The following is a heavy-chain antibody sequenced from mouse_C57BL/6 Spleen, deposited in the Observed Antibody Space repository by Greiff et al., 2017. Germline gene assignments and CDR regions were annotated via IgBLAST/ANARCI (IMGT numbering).Heavy chain of an antibody. J-gene: IGHJ2*01. CDR2: IDPETGGT. CDR1: GYTFTDYE. CDR3: TVAGYYYFDY. D-gene: IGHD2-3*01. Sequence: QVQLQQSGAELVRPGASVTLSCKASGYTFTDYEMHWVKQTPVHGLEWIGAIDPETGGTAYNQKFKGKAILTADKSSSTAYMELRSLTSEDSAVYYCTVAGYYYFDYWGQGTTLTVSS. V-gene: IGHV1-15*01.